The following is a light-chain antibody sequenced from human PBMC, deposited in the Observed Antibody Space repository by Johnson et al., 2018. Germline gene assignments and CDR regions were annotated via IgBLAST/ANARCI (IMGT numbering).Light chain of an antibody. V-gene: IGLV1-51*02. Sequence: QSVLTQPPSVSAAPGQKVTISCSGISSNIGNNYVSWYQQLPGTAPKLLIYENNKRPSGIPDRFSGSKSGTSATLGITGLQTGDEADYYCGTGDSSLSAGNVFGTGTKVTVL. J-gene: IGLJ1*01. CDR2: ENN. CDR1: SSNIGNNY. CDR3: GTGDSSLSAGNV.